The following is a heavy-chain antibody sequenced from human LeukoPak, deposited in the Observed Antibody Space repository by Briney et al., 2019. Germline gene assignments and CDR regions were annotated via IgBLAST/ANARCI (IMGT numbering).Heavy chain of an antibody. J-gene: IGHJ4*02. Sequence: GGSLRLSCVVSGFTVSNNYMSWVRQAPRKGLEWVSLIYSGGSTYYADSVKGRFTISRDNSKNTLYLQMNSLRAEDTAVYYCAKCSSSDYFDYWGQGTLVTVSS. CDR2: IYSGGST. V-gene: IGHV3-53*01. D-gene: IGHD6-6*01. CDR3: AKCSSSDYFDY. CDR1: GFTVSNNY.